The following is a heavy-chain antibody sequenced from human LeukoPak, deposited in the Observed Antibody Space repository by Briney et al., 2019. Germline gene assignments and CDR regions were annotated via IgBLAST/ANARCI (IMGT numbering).Heavy chain of an antibody. D-gene: IGHD2-2*01. CDR3: AKDLGHIVVVPVAHGMDV. Sequence: GGSLRLSCAASGFTFSSYAMSWVRQAPGKGLEWVAAISGSGGSTYYADSVKGRFTISRENAKKTVYLQMNRLRGEDTAVYYCAKDLGHIVVVPVAHGMDVWGQGTTVTVSS. CDR1: GFTFSSYA. J-gene: IGHJ6*02. V-gene: IGHV3-23*01. CDR2: ISGSGGST.